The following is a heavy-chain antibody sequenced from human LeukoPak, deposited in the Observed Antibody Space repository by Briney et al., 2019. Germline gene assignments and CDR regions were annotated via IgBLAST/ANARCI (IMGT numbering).Heavy chain of an antibody. D-gene: IGHD3-3*01. Sequence: ASVKVSCKASGFTFTSSAMQWVRQARGQRLEWIGWIVVGSGNTNYAQKFQERVTITRDMSTSTAYMELSSLRSEDTAVYYCAAAQGAYYDFWSGYYTSGQSWFDPWGQGTLVTVSS. CDR2: IVVGSGNT. V-gene: IGHV1-58*02. CDR3: AAAQGAYYDFWSGYYTSGQSWFDP. CDR1: GFTFTSSA. J-gene: IGHJ5*02.